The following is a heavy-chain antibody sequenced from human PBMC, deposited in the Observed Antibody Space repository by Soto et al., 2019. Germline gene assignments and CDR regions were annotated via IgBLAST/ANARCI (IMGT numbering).Heavy chain of an antibody. CDR1: GGSISVYY. J-gene: IGHJ4*02. CDR3: ARGGWRHIDY. Sequence: QVQLQESGPGLVKPSETLSLTCTVSGGSISVYYWSWIRQPPGKGLEWIGYIYYSGSTNYNPSLKSRVTISVDTSKNLFSLKLSSVTAADTAVYYCARGGWRHIDYWGQGTLVTVSS. V-gene: IGHV4-59*08. CDR2: IYYSGST. D-gene: IGHD3-3*01.